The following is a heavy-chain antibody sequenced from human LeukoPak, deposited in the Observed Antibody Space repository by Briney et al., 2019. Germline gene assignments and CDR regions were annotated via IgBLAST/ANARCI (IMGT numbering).Heavy chain of an antibody. CDR2: ISPNSGGT. D-gene: IGHD4-23*01. Sequence: ASLKVSCKASGYSFNDYYIHWVRQTPGQGLEWMGWISPNSGGTNYAQNFQCRVTMTRDTSITTAYMELSGLTSDDTALYYCARNYGGTSKYFDYWGQGTLVTVA. CDR3: ARNYGGTSKYFDY. V-gene: IGHV1-2*02. CDR1: GYSFNDYY. J-gene: IGHJ4*02.